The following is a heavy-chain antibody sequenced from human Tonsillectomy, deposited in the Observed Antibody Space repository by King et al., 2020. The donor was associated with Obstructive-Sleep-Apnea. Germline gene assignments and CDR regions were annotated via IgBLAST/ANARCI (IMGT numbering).Heavy chain of an antibody. D-gene: IGHD4-17*01. J-gene: IGHJ4*02. V-gene: IGHV3-21*01. CDR3: AREGPELNDYGDPYYFDY. CDR1: GFTFSSHS. CDR2: ISSSSSFI. Sequence: VQLVESGGGLVKPGGSLRLSCAASGFTFSSHSMNWVRQAPGKGLEWVSSISSSSSFIYYADSVKGRFTISRDNAKNSLYLQMNGLRARATAVFYCAREGPELNDYGDPYYFDYWGQGTLVTVSS.